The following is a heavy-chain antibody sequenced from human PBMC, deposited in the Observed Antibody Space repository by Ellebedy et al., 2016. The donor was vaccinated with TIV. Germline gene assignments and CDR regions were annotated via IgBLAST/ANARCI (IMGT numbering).Heavy chain of an antibody. CDR3: ARGVRGYWDFDY. Sequence: PGGSLRLSCAASGFTVSSIYMTWVRQAPAKGLEWVSVFHSVGNPGYADAVKGRFTISRDDSKNTLYLQMSSLRAEDTAVYYCARGVRGYWDFDYWGQGALVTVSS. J-gene: IGHJ4*02. CDR1: GFTVSSIY. V-gene: IGHV3-53*01. D-gene: IGHD3-22*01. CDR2: FHSVGNP.